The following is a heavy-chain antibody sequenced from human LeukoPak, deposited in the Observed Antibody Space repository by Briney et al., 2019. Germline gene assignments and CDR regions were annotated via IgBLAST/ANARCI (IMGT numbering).Heavy chain of an antibody. CDR2: ISGSGDST. CDR1: GFTFNNYA. Sequence: GGSLRLSCAASGFTFNNYAMSWVRQAPGKGLEWVSVISGSGDSTYYADSVKGRFTISRDSSRNTLYLQMNSLRAEDTALYYCAKSSGTSAYRSTYYYGMDVWGQGTTVTVSS. J-gene: IGHJ6*02. CDR3: AKSSGTSAYRSTYYYGMDV. D-gene: IGHD6-19*01. V-gene: IGHV3-23*01.